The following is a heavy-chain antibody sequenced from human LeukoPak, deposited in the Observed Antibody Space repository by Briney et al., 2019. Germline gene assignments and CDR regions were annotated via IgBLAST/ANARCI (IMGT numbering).Heavy chain of an antibody. V-gene: IGHV4-59*01. CDR1: GGSISSYY. CDR3: ARTPGYVMTAFDY. Sequence: SETLSLTCTVSGGSISSYYWSWIRQPAGKGLEWIGYIYYSGGTNYNPSLKSRVTISVDTSKNQFSLKLSSVTAADTAVYYCARTPGYVMTAFDYWGQGTLVTVS. J-gene: IGHJ4*02. D-gene: IGHD2-2*01. CDR2: IYYSGGT.